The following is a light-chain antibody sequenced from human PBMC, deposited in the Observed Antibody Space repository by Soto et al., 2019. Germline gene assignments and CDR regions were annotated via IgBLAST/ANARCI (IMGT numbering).Light chain of an antibody. CDR1: QSISVW. J-gene: IGKJ1*01. V-gene: IGKV1-5*03. Sequence: DIQMTQSPSTLSASAGDRVTITCRASQSISVWLAWYQQKAGKASNLLIYKASRLESGVPSRFSGSGSETEFTLTISGLQPGDSATYYCQQYKSYSPTFGRGTKVDIK. CDR3: QQYKSYSPT. CDR2: KAS.